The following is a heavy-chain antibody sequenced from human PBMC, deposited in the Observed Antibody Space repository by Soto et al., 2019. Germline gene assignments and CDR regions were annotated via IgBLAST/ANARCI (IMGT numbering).Heavy chain of an antibody. CDR3: ARDKYKRDIRFFHD. CDR1: GGSISSFY. V-gene: IGHV4-59*01. CDR2: IYDSGTT. Sequence: LSLTCTVSGGSISSFYWSWIRQPPGKGLEWIGYIYDSGTTNYNPSLRSRVTISADTSKNQFSLQLSSVTAADTAVYYYARDKYKRDIRFFHDWGQGALVTVSS. J-gene: IGHJ4*02. D-gene: IGHD5-12*01.